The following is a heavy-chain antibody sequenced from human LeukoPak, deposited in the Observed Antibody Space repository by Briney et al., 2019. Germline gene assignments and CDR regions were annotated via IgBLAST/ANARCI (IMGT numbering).Heavy chain of an antibody. Sequence: GRSLRLSCAASGFTFSSYGMHWVRQAPGKGLEWVAVIWYDGSNKYYADSVKGRFTISRDNSKNTLYLQMNSLRAEDTAVYYCAKAIGYDFWSGPDYWGQGTLVTVSS. J-gene: IGHJ4*02. V-gene: IGHV3-33*06. CDR1: GFTFSSYG. D-gene: IGHD3-3*01. CDR3: AKAIGYDFWSGPDY. CDR2: IWYDGSNK.